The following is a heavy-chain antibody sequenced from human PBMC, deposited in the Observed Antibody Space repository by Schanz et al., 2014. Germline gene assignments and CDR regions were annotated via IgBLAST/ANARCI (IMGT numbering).Heavy chain of an antibody. Sequence: QVQLVESGGGVVQPGRSLRLSCAGSGFSFSDYGMHWVRQAPGRGLEWVAVISYHGSERYYADSVKGRFTISRDNSKNSLYLQMNSLRAEYTAVYCCAKGSMAARPLLPTDYYFYGTDIWGQGTTVTVSS. V-gene: IGHV3-30*18. D-gene: IGHD6-6*01. CDR3: AKGSMAARPLLPTDYYFYGTDI. CDR2: ISYHGSER. J-gene: IGHJ6*02. CDR1: GFSFSDYG.